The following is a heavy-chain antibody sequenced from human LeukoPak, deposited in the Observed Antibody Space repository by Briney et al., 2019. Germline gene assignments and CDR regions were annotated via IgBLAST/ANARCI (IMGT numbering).Heavy chain of an antibody. CDR2: MNPNSGNT. J-gene: IGHJ5*02. V-gene: IGHV1-8*03. CDR1: GYTFTSYD. D-gene: IGHD6-13*01. Sequence: ASVRVSCEASGYTFTSYDINWVRETTGQGLEWRGWMNPNSGNTGYAQKFQGRVTITRNTSISTAYMELSSLRSEDTAVYYCARDRKQQLGQGFDPWGQGTLVTVSS. CDR3: ARDRKQQLGQGFDP.